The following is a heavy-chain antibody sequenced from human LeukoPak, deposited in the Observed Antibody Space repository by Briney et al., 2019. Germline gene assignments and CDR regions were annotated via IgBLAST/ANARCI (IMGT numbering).Heavy chain of an antibody. V-gene: IGHV3-30*03. CDR1: GFNFNTYS. D-gene: IGHD3-22*01. Sequence: GGSLRLSCAASGFNFNTYSMHWVRQAPGKGLEWLAAIAYDGSSKYYADSVKGRFTISGDSSKTTLYPEMNSLRPEDSAVYYCAREPAHKSDNSGYFDAFDIWGPGTMVIVSS. CDR2: IAYDGSSK. CDR3: AREPAHKSDNSGYFDAFDI. J-gene: IGHJ3*02.